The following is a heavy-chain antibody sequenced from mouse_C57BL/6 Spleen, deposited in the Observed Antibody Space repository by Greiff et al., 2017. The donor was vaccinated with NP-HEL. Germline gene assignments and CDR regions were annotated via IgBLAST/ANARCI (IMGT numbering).Heavy chain of an antibody. CDR1: GYTFTSYW. V-gene: IGHV1-50*01. J-gene: IGHJ2*01. Sequence: VQLQQSGAELVKPGASVKLSCKASGYTFTSYWMQWVKQRPGQGLEWIGEIDPSDSYTNYNQKFKGKATLTVDTSSSTAYMQLSSLTSEDSAVYYCARKDDGDYWGQGTTLTVSS. CDR2: IDPSDSYT. D-gene: IGHD2-3*01. CDR3: ARKDDGDY.